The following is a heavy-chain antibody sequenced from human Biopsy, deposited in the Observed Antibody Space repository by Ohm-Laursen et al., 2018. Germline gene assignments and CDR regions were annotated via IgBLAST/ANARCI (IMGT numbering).Heavy chain of an antibody. Sequence: ASVKVSCKASGYTFTGHSIHWMRQAPGQRLEWMGWVSPAGAITNYAQKFQGRVTMTSDTSINTAYMEFSRLRSDDTAVYYCAGDINNWNVNYWGQGTLVIVSS. D-gene: IGHD1-20*01. V-gene: IGHV1-2*02. CDR1: GYTFTGHS. J-gene: IGHJ4*02. CDR2: VSPAGAIT. CDR3: AGDINNWNVNY.